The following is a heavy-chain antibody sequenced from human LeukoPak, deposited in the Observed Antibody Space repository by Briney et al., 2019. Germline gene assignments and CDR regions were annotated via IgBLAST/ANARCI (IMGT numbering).Heavy chain of an antibody. CDR1: GGSFSGYY. D-gene: IGHD3-16*02. CDR3: ARAGVRDYVWGSYRPNYNWFDP. Sequence: SETLSLTCAVYGGSFSGYYWSWIRQPPGKGLEWIGEINHSGSTNYNPSLKSRVTISVDTSKNQFSLKLSSVTAADTAVYYCARAGVRDYVWGSYRPNYNWFDPWGQVTLVTVSS. J-gene: IGHJ5*02. V-gene: IGHV4-34*01. CDR2: INHSGST.